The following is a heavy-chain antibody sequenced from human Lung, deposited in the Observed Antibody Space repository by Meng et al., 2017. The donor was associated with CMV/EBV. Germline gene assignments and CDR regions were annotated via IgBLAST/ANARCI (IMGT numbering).Heavy chain of an antibody. CDR3: ARVYSSSSPWFDP. CDR2: TYYRSKWYN. Sequence: GDRVPSHRAAWHWIRQSPSRGLEWLGRTYYRSKWYNDYAVSVKSRITINPDTSKNQFSLQLNSVTPEDTAVYYCARVYSSSSPWFDPWGQGTLVTVSS. CDR1: GDRVPSHRAA. J-gene: IGHJ5*02. D-gene: IGHD6-6*01. V-gene: IGHV6-1*01.